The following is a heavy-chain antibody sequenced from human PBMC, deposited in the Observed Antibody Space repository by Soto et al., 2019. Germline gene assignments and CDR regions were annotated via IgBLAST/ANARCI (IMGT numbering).Heavy chain of an antibody. D-gene: IGHD2-2*01. V-gene: IGHV4-39*01. Sequence: QLHLQESGPGLVKPSETLSLTCTVSGGSISSSGYYWGWIRQPPGKGLEWIGSIYYSGSTSYNPSPQSRGTMSVNTSKNQLSLKLSSVTAADTAVYYCARLHCNSPNCVPLDPWGQGTLVTVSS. CDR1: GGSISSSGYY. CDR2: IYYSGST. CDR3: ARLHCNSPNCVPLDP. J-gene: IGHJ5*02.